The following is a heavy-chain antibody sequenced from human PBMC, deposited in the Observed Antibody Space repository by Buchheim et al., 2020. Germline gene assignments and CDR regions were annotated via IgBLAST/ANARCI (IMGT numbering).Heavy chain of an antibody. Sequence: QVQLVESGGGVVQPGRSLRLSCAASGFTFSSYGMHWVRQAPGKGLEWVAVIWYDGSNKYYADSVKGRFTISRDNSKNTLYLQMNSLRAEDTAVYYCAREDDSSGYYRLVDYWGQGTL. J-gene: IGHJ4*02. V-gene: IGHV3-33*01. D-gene: IGHD3-22*01. CDR3: AREDDSSGYYRLVDY. CDR2: IWYDGSNK. CDR1: GFTFSSYG.